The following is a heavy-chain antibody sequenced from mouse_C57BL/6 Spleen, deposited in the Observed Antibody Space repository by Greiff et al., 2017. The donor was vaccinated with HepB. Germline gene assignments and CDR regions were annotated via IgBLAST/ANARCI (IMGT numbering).Heavy chain of an antibody. Sequence: EVKLVESGAELVRPGASVKLSCTASGFNIKDDYMHWVKQRPEQGLEWIGWIDPENGDTEYASKFQGKATITADTSSNTAYLQLSSLTSEDTAVYYCTTSSITTGFDYWGQGTTLTVSS. CDR1: GFNIKDDY. V-gene: IGHV14-4*01. CDR3: TTSSITTGFDY. J-gene: IGHJ2*01. CDR2: IDPENGDT. D-gene: IGHD1-1*01.